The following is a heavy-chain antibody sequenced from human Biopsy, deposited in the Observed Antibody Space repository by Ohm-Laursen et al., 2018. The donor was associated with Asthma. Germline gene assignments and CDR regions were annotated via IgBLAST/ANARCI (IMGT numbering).Heavy chain of an antibody. CDR1: GGSIGAGDYY. CDR2: IYYSGST. CDR3: ARTTYGDDGFDP. J-gene: IGHJ5*02. D-gene: IGHD4-17*01. Sequence: TLSLTCSVSGGSIGAGDYYWSWIRQHPVKGLEWIGYIYYSGSTYYNPSLKSRVSISLDTSKNQFSLSLTSVAAADTAVYYCARTTYGDDGFDPWGQGTLVTVSS. V-gene: IGHV4-31*02.